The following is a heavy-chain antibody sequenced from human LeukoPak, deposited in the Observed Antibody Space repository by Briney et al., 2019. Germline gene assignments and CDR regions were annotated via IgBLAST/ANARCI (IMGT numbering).Heavy chain of an antibody. J-gene: IGHJ4*02. CDR3: ARDQGYDSSGYYYAFDY. Sequence: ASVKVSCKASGYTFTGYYMHWVRQAPGKGLEWMGGFDPEDGETIYAQKFQGRVTMTEDTSTDTAYMELSSLRSEDTAVYYCARDQGYDSSGYYYAFDYWGQGTLVTVSS. V-gene: IGHV1-24*01. CDR2: FDPEDGET. CDR1: GYTFTGYY. D-gene: IGHD3-22*01.